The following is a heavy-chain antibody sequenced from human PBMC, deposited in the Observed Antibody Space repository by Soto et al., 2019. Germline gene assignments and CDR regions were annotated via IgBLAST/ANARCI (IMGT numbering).Heavy chain of an antibody. CDR2: ISAYNGNT. CDR3: ARDHRGGTDAFDL. V-gene: IGHV1-18*01. J-gene: IGHJ3*01. CDR1: GYTFTSFG. Sequence: QVQLVQSGAEVKKPGASVKVSCKASGYTFTSFGISWVRQAPGQGLVWMGWISAYNGNTNYAENLQGSVTMTTDTSTSTAYMELRSLRSDDTAVYYCARDHRGGTDAFDLWGQGTMVTVSS. D-gene: IGHD2-15*01.